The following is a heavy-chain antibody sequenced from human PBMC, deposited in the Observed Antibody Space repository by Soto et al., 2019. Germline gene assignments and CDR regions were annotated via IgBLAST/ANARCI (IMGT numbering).Heavy chain of an antibody. CDR2: IVVGSGNT. CDR1: GVAFTSSG. CDR3: AAGFGPYCGCDCYDH. D-gene: IGHD2-21*01. J-gene: IGHJ4*01. V-gene: IGHV1-58*01. Sequence: SVKGSCKSSGVAFTSSGGQWVRQARGQRLEWIGWIVVGSGNTNYAQKLQERVTITRDMSTSTAYMELSSLRSEDTAVYYCAAGFGPYCGCDCYDHWGPAPLVTVHS.